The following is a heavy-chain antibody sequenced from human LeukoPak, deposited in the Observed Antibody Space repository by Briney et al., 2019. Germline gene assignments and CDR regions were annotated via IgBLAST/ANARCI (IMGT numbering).Heavy chain of an antibody. V-gene: IGHV3-23*01. CDR2: ISGSGGST. J-gene: IGHJ4*02. CDR3: AKQSYSSCYTALNF. Sequence: GGSLRLXCAASGFTFSSYAMSWVRLAPGKGLESVSAISGSGGSTYYADSVKGRFTISRDNSKNALYLQMNSLRAEDTAVYYCAKQSYSSCYTALNFWGQGTLVTVSS. D-gene: IGHD6-19*01. CDR1: GFTFSSYA.